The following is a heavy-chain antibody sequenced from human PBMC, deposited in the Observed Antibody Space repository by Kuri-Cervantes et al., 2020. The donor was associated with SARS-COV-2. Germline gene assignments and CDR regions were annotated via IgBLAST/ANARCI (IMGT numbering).Heavy chain of an antibody. D-gene: IGHD3-22*01. J-gene: IGHJ4*02. V-gene: IGHV3-23*01. CDR2: ISSSSYI. Sequence: LSLTCAASGFTFSSYAMSWVRQAPGKGLEWVSSISSSSYIYYADPVKGRFTISRDNSKNTLYLQMNSLRAEDTAVYYCATRNYYDSSPFDYWGQGTLVTVSS. CDR1: GFTFSSYA. CDR3: ATRNYYDSSPFDY.